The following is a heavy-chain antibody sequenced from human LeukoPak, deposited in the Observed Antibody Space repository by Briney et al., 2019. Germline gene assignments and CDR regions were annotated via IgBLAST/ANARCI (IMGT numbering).Heavy chain of an antibody. J-gene: IGHJ5*02. CDR3: ARKYSGYDSNWFDP. Sequence: SVKVSCKASGYTFTNYHISWVRQAPGQGLEWMGWISAYNDNTNYAQKVQGRVTMTTDTSTSTAYMELRSLRSDDTAVYYCARKYSGYDSNWFDPWGQGTLVTVSS. V-gene: IGHV1-18*04. CDR2: ISAYNDNT. D-gene: IGHD5-12*01. CDR1: GYTFTNYH.